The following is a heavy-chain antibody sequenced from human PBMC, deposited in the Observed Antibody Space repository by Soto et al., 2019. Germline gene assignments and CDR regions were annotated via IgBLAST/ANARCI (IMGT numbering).Heavy chain of an antibody. J-gene: IGHJ3*02. Sequence: SETLSLTCAVSGGSISSGGYSWSRIRQPPGKGLEWIGYMYHSGSTYYNPSLKSRVTISVDTSKNQFSLKLRSVTAADTAVYYCVSRTVLIFSATDIWGQATMVTVSS. CDR1: GGSISSGGYS. CDR2: MYHSGST. D-gene: IGHD3-16*01. V-gene: IGHV4-30-2*01. CDR3: VSRTVLIFSATDI.